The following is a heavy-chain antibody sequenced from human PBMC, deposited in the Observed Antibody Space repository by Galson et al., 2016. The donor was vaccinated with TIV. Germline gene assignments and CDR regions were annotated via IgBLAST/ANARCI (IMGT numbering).Heavy chain of an antibody. CDR1: GGIFRSQA. V-gene: IGHV1-69*13. CDR2: IIAIFATA. CDR3: TCHSGYHYVNEYFHN. Sequence: SVKVSCKASGGIFRSQAISWVRQAPGQGLEWMGGIIAIFATANYAQKFQHRLSITADESTSTSYMELSSLTSEDTAVYYCTCHSGYHYVNEYFHNWGQGTLVTVSS. D-gene: IGHD3-22*01. J-gene: IGHJ1*01.